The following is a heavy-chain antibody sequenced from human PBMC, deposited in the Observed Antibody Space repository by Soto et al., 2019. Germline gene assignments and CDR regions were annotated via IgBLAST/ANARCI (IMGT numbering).Heavy chain of an antibody. V-gene: IGHV3-23*01. CDR1: GFTFSTYT. Sequence: PGGSLRLSCIASGFTFSTYTMSWVRQAPGKGLEWVSAISGSGGSTYYADSVKGRFTISRDNSKNTLYLQMNSLRAEDTAVYYCAKTKSSMVRGVTDYWGQGTLVTVSS. CDR3: AKTKSSMVRGVTDY. J-gene: IGHJ4*02. D-gene: IGHD3-10*01. CDR2: ISGSGGST.